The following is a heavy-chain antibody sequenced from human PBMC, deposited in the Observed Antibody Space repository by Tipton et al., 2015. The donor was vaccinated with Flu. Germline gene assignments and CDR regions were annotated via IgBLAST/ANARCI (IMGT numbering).Heavy chain of an antibody. Sequence: TLSLTCRVSGGSISTTTYYWSWIRQAAGKGLEWIGRIHIRGATNYNPSLKSRVTISVDTSKNQFSLNLSSVIVADTAVYYCARLTYYYGSGTSDCWGQGTLLTVSS. V-gene: IGHV4-61*02. D-gene: IGHD3-10*01. CDR1: GGSISTTTYY. CDR2: IHIRGAT. CDR3: ARLTYYYGSGTSDC. J-gene: IGHJ4*02.